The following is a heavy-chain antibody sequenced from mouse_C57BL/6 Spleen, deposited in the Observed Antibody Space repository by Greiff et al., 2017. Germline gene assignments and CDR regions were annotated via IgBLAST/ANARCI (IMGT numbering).Heavy chain of an antibody. J-gene: IGHJ4*01. CDR2: IDPETGGT. Sequence: VQLQQSGAELVRPGASVTLSCKASGYTFTDYEMHWVKQTPVHGLEWIGAIDPETGGTAYNQKFKGKAILTADESSSTAYMELRSLTSEDSAVYYCTRRCIYAMDYWGQGTSVTVSS. V-gene: IGHV1-15*01. CDR1: GYTFTDYE. CDR3: TRRCIYAMDY.